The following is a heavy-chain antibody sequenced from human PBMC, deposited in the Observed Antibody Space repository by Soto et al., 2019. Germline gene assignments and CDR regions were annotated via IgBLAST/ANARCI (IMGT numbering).Heavy chain of an antibody. CDR1: GFTFSSYS. CDR3: ARDPSGYSGYDNPT. V-gene: IGHV3-21*01. Sequence: EVQLVESGGGLVKPGGSLRLSCAASGFTFSSYSMNWVRQAPGKGLEWVSSISSSSSYIYYADSVKGRFTISRDNARNSLYLQMNSLRAEDTAVYYCARDPSGYSGYDNPTWGQGTLVTVSS. J-gene: IGHJ4*02. CDR2: ISSSSSYI. D-gene: IGHD5-12*01.